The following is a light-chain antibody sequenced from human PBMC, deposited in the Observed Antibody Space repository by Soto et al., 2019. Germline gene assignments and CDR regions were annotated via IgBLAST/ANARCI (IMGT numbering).Light chain of an antibody. J-gene: IGKJ5*01. CDR1: QSVSSY. V-gene: IGKV3-11*01. Sequence: EIVVTQSPVTLSLSPVSRATLSCRASQSVSSYLAWYQQKPGQAPRLLIYDVSNRATGIPARFSGSGSGTDFTLTISSLEPEDFAVYYCQQRNYWQVTFGQGTRLEIK. CDR2: DVS. CDR3: QQRNYWQVT.